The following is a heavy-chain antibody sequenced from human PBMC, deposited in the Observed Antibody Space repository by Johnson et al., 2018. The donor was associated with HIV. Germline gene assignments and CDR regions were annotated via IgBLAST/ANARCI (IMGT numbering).Heavy chain of an antibody. D-gene: IGHD3-22*01. CDR2: ISYDGTNK. V-gene: IGHV3-30*14. CDR1: GFTFSSYA. Sequence: QVQLVESGGGVVQPGRSLRLSCAASGFTFSSYAMHWVRQAPGTGLEWVAVISYDGTNKYSADSVKGRFTISRDNAKNSLYLQMNSLRAEDTAVYYCARAWVNYYDSPDAFDIWGQGTMVTVSS. CDR3: ARAWVNYYDSPDAFDI. J-gene: IGHJ3*02.